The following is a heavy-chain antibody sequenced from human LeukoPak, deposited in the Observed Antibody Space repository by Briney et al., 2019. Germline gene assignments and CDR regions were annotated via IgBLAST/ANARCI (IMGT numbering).Heavy chain of an antibody. Sequence: PSETLSLTCVVSGGSLSTHHWSWIRQSPGRGLEWIGYISDSGSTNYNPSLKSRVTISVDTSKNQFSLKLSSVTAADTAVYYCASAASSGWFDLFDYWGQGTLVTVSS. V-gene: IGHV4-59*08. CDR1: GGSLSTHH. CDR3: ASAASSGWFDLFDY. D-gene: IGHD6-19*01. J-gene: IGHJ4*02. CDR2: ISDSGST.